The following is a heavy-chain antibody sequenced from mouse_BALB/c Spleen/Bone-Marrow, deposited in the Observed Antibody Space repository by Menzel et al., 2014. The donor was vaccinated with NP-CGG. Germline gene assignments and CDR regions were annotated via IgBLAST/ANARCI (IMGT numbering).Heavy chain of an antibody. CDR1: GYSITSGYS. Sequence: VQLQQSGPNLVKPSQSLSLTCAVTGYSITSGYSCHWIRQFPGNKLEWMGYIHYSGSTDYNPSLKGRISITRDTSKNQFFLQLNSVTTEDTATYYCAREDRHEAWFAYWGQGTLVTVSA. D-gene: IGHD2-14*01. CDR3: AREDRHEAWFAY. J-gene: IGHJ3*01. CDR2: IHYSGST. V-gene: IGHV3-1*02.